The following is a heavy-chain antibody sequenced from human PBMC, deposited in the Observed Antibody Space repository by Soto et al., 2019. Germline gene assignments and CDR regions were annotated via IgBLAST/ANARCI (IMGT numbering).Heavy chain of an antibody. CDR3: ARGGSGWYKDGMDV. V-gene: IGHV3-30-3*01. CDR2: ISYDGSNK. Sequence: QVQLVESGGGVVQPGRSLRLSCAASGFTFSSYAMHWVRQAPGKGLEWVAVISYDGSNKYYADSVKGRFTISRDNSKNTTYLQMNSLSAEDTAVYYCARGGSGWYKDGMDVWGQGTTVTVSS. D-gene: IGHD6-19*01. CDR1: GFTFSSYA. J-gene: IGHJ6*02.